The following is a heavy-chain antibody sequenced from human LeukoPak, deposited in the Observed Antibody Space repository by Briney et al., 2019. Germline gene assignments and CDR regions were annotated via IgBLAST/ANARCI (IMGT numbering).Heavy chain of an antibody. Sequence: GGSLRLSCGASGFSFSNYAMSWVRQAPGKGLEWVSAISGSGGSTYYADSVKGRLTISRDNSKNTLYLQMNSLRPEDTAVYYCAKDLGSGYDYFDYWGQGTLVTVSS. D-gene: IGHD5-12*01. CDR1: GFSFSNYA. CDR3: AKDLGSGYDYFDY. J-gene: IGHJ4*02. CDR2: ISGSGGST. V-gene: IGHV3-23*01.